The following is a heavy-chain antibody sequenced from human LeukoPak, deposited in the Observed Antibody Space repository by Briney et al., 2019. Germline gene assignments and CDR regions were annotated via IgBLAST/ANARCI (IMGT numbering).Heavy chain of an antibody. Sequence: ASVKVSCKASGYTFTSYGISWVRQAPGQGLEWMGWISAYNGNTNYAQKLQGRVTMTTDTSTSTAYMELRSLRFDDTAVYYCARGGGLRYFDWLLYPDYWGQGTLVTVSS. D-gene: IGHD3-9*01. V-gene: IGHV1-18*01. J-gene: IGHJ4*02. CDR1: GYTFTSYG. CDR3: ARGGGLRYFDWLLYPDY. CDR2: ISAYNGNT.